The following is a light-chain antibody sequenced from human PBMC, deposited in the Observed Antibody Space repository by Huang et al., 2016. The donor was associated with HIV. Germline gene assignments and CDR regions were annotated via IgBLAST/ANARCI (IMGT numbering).Light chain of an antibody. CDR2: HTA. Sequence: EIVLTQSPGTLSLSQGERATLSCRASQSLSGSYLAWYQQKPGQAPRLLIYHTASWATGIPDRFSGSGAGTDFTLTISRLEPEDFAVYYCQQYDGSSWSFGQGTKVEIK. CDR1: QSLSGSY. J-gene: IGKJ1*01. V-gene: IGKV3-20*01. CDR3: QQYDGSSWS.